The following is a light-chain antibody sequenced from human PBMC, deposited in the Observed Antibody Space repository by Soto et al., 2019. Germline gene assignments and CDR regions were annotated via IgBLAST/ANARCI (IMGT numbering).Light chain of an antibody. Sequence: EIVVTQSPATLSLSPGERATLSCRASPSVTNYLAWYQQKPGQAPRLLIYGAFNRATGIPARFSGSGSGADFTLTISRLEPEDFAVYYCQQYGSSPQTFGQGTKVDIK. CDR1: PSVTNY. V-gene: IGKV3-20*01. J-gene: IGKJ1*01. CDR3: QQYGSSPQT. CDR2: GAF.